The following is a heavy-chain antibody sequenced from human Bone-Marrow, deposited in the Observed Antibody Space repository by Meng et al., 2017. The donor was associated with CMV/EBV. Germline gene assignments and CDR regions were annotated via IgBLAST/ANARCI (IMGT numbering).Heavy chain of an antibody. Sequence: ASVKVSCKASGYTFTGYYMHWVRQAPGQGLEWMGWINPNSGGTNYAQKFQGRVTMTRDTSISTAYMELSRLRSDDTAVYYCARAHCSSTSCLWDCDYWGQGTLVTVSS. J-gene: IGHJ4*02. CDR1: GYTFTGYY. V-gene: IGHV1-2*02. D-gene: IGHD2-2*01. CDR2: INPNSGGT. CDR3: ARAHCSSTSCLWDCDY.